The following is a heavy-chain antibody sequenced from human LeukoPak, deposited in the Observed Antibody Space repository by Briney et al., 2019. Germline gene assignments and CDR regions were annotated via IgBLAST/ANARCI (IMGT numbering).Heavy chain of an antibody. D-gene: IGHD3-22*01. CDR1: GFTFSDYY. CDR3: ARVVRGYYDSSGYYQILDY. Sequence: PGGSLRLSCAASGFTFSDYYMSWIRQAPGKGLEWVSYISSSGSTIYYADSVKGRFTISRDNAKNPLYLQMNSLRAEDTAVYYCARVVRGYYDSSGYYQILDYWGQGTLVTVSS. V-gene: IGHV3-11*01. J-gene: IGHJ4*02. CDR2: ISSSGSTI.